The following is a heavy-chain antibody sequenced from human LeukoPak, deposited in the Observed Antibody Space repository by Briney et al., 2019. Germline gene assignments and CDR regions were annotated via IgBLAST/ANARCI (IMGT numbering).Heavy chain of an antibody. CDR3: AKDKAAETHYYFDC. V-gene: IGHV3-9*01. D-gene: IGHD6-13*01. Sequence: GGSLRLSCVASGFTFADYAMNWVRQAHGKGLEWDAGISWNSGSIGYADSVKGRFTISRDNAKNSLYLQMNSLRAEDTALYYCAKDKAAETHYYFDCWGQGTLVTVSP. CDR1: GFTFADYA. J-gene: IGHJ4*02. CDR2: ISWNSGSI.